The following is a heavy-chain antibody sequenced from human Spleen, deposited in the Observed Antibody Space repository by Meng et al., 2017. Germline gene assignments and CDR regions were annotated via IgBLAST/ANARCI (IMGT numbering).Heavy chain of an antibody. Sequence: RVQPWWDVKKPGVSVTVSSKASGGTFSDSAINWVRQAPGQGLEWMGGVIPIFVTANYAQKCQGRVTIIADRSTSTAYMELSSLKSEDTAVYYCTAGGYGDQYYFDYWGQGTLVTASS. CDR3: TAGGYGDQYYFDY. V-gene: IGHV1-69*06. CDR1: GGTFSDSA. D-gene: IGHD4-17*01. J-gene: IGHJ4*02. CDR2: VIPIFVTA.